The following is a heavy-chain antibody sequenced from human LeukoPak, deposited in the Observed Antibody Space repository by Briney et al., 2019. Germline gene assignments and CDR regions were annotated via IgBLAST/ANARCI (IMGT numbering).Heavy chain of an antibody. J-gene: IGHJ3*02. CDR1: GYTFTSYG. V-gene: IGHV1-18*01. Sequence: AASVKVSCKASGYTFTSYGISWVRQAPGQGLEWMGWISAYNGNTNYAQKLQGRVTMTTDTSTSTASMELRSLRSDDTAVYYCARGLQETLAWLKAFSAFDIWGQGTMVTVSS. D-gene: IGHD5-24*01. CDR3: ARGLQETLAWLKAFSAFDI. CDR2: ISAYNGNT.